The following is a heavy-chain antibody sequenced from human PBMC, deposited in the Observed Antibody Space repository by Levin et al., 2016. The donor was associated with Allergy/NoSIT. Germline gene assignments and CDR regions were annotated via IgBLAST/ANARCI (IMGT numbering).Heavy chain of an antibody. J-gene: IGHJ3*01. CDR3: ARMTYYDSPA. CDR2: TYYTGTT. CDR1: GGSVSGYY. Sequence: SETLSLTCTVSGGSVSGYYWGWIRQPPGKGLEWIGSTYYTGTTYYNSSLKSRVTISVDMSKSQFSLKLTSVTAADTAVYYCARMTYYDSPAWGQGTMVTVSS. D-gene: IGHD3-3*01. V-gene: IGHV4-39*07.